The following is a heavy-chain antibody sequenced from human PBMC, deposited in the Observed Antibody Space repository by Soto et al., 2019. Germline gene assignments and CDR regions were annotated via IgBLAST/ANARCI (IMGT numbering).Heavy chain of an antibody. J-gene: IGHJ4*02. Sequence: SETLSLTCAVYGGSFSGYYWSWIRQPPGKGLEWTGEINQSGITNYNPSLKSRVTISEDTSKNQFSLKLTSVTAADTAIYYCARGGRGGSRPTNSWGQGTLVTVSS. V-gene: IGHV4-34*01. CDR1: GGSFSGYY. CDR3: ARGGRGGSRPTNS. D-gene: IGHD3-10*01. CDR2: INQSGIT.